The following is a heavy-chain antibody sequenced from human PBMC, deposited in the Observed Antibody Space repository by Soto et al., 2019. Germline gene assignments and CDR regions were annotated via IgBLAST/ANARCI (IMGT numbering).Heavy chain of an antibody. Sequence: SETLSLTCAVYGGSFSAYYWSWIRQPPGKGLEWIGEINHSGGTSYNPSLKSRVTISVDTSKSQFSLKLTSVTAADRAVYYCARGSVDTVVSSGCYEYWGQGTPGTFSS. CDR1: GGSFSAYY. V-gene: IGHV4-34*01. D-gene: IGHD3-22*01. J-gene: IGHJ4*02. CDR3: ARGSVDTVVSSGCYEY. CDR2: INHSGGT.